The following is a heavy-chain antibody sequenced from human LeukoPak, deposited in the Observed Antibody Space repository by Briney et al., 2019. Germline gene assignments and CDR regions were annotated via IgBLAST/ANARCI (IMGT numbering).Heavy chain of an antibody. Sequence: SETLSLTCAVYGGSFSGYYWSWIRQPPGKGLEWIGEINHSGSTNYNPSLKSRVTISVDTPKNQFSLELSSVTAADTAVYYCARASGGDYGSGSYYKTFDYWGQGTLVTVSS. CDR3: ARASGGDYGSGSYYKTFDY. V-gene: IGHV4-34*01. J-gene: IGHJ4*02. D-gene: IGHD3-10*01. CDR1: GGSFSGYY. CDR2: INHSGST.